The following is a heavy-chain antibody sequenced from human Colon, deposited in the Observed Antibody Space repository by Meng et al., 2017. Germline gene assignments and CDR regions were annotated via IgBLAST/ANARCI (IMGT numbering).Heavy chain of an antibody. CDR3: AIGPWELDY. J-gene: IGHJ4*02. D-gene: IGHD1-26*01. Sequence: QLQEAGPGLLGPSETRSPPCTGSGGSVSSGSHYWSWIRQPPGKGLEFIAYVDYSGNTNYNPSLKGRVTTSIDMSKSQFSLKVSSVTAADTAVYYCAIGPWELDYWGQGLLVTVSS. V-gene: IGHV4-61*01. CDR1: GGSVSSGSHY. CDR2: VDYSGNT.